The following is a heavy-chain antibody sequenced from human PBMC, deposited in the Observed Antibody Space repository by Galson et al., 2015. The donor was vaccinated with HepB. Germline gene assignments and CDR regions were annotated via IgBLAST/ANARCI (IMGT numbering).Heavy chain of an antibody. CDR3: ARSQWRPLNWFDP. CDR1: GGSISSNDW. V-gene: IGHV4-4*01. CDR2: IYHSGST. Sequence: LTCAVSGGSISSNDWWSWVRQSPGKGLEWIGEIYHSGSTNYSPSLKSRVTIFIDKSKNQFSLDLSSVTAADTAVYFCARSQWRPLNWFDPWGQGTLVTVSS. D-gene: IGHD6-19*01. J-gene: IGHJ5*02.